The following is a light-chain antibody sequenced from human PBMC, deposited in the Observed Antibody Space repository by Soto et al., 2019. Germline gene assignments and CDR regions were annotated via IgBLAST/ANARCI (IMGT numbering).Light chain of an antibody. V-gene: IGLV1-40*01. CDR3: QSYDSSLSGAI. CDR2: GNS. J-gene: IGLJ2*01. Sequence: QSALTQPPSVSGVPGQRVTISCTGSSSNIGAGYDVHWYQQFPGKAPKLLIYGNSNRPSGVPDRFSGSKSATSASLAVTGLQAEDEADYYCQSYDSSLSGAIFGGGTKLTVL. CDR1: SSNIGAGYD.